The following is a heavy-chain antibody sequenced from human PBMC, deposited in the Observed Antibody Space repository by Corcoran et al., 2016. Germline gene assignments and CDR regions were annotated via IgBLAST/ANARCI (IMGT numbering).Heavy chain of an antibody. V-gene: IGHV5-51*01. CDR1: GYNFPNYW. CDR3: ARRGTTYCPPTSCHSNWVDT. J-gene: IGHJ5*02. D-gene: IGHD2-2*01. CDR2: IHPGDSDT. Sequence: EVQLVQSGTEMKKPGESLKISCKGSGYNFPNYWIAWVRQMPGKGLEWMGIIHPGDSDTRYSPSFQGQVTIPADKSINTAYLQWTSLKDSDTAMYYWARRGTTYCPPTSCHSNWVDTWGQGTLVTVSS.